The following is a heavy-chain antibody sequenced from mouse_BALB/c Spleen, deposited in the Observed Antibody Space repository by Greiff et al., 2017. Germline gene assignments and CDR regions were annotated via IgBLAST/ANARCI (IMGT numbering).Heavy chain of an antibody. V-gene: IGHV1-7*01. J-gene: IGHJ2*01. CDR1: GYTFTSYW. CDR3: ARDGYFY. D-gene: IGHD2-3*01. Sequence: QVQLQQSGAELAKPAASVKMSCKASGYTFTSYWMHWVKQRPGQGLEWIGYINPSTGYTEYNQKFKDKATLTADKSSSTAYMQLSSLTSEDSAVYYCARDGYFYWGQGTPLTVSS. CDR2: INPSTGYT.